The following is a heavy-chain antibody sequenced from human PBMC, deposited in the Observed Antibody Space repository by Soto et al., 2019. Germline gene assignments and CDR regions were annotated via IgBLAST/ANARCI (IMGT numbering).Heavy chain of an antibody. V-gene: IGHV3-13*01. Sequence: PGGSLRLSFEASGFTFSGFDMHWVRQPTGKGLEGVSTICTAGDTYYAVSVKGRFTISRENAKNSLSLQMKRLRAGDTAVYFCARGQEVGAHFFDXWGQGTKVTVSX. CDR2: ICTAGDT. CDR1: GFTFSGFD. D-gene: IGHD2-15*01. CDR3: ARGQEVGAHFFDX. J-gene: IGHJ4*02.